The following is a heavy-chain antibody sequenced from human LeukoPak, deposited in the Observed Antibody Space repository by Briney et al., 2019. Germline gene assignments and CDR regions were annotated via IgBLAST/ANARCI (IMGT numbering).Heavy chain of an antibody. D-gene: IGHD3-3*01. V-gene: IGHV3-30*18. Sequence: GGSLRLSCAASGFTFSSYGMHWVRQAPGKGLEWVAVLSYDGSDKYYADSVKGRFTISRDNSKNTLYLQMNSLRAEDTAVYYCAKGGYDFWSGYLSPAYDYWGQGTLVTVSS. CDR1: GFTFSSYG. J-gene: IGHJ4*02. CDR3: AKGGYDFWSGYLSPAYDY. CDR2: LSYDGSDK.